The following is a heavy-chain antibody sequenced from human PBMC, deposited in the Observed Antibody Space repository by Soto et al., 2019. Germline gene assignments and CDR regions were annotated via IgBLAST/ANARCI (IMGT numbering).Heavy chain of an antibody. D-gene: IGHD2-2*01. CDR3: ARKDIVLVPAAKGMDV. J-gene: IGHJ6*02. CDR1: GFTFSSYG. V-gene: IGHV3-33*01. Sequence: PGGSLRLSCAASGFTFSSYGMHWVRQAPGKGLEWVAVIWYDGSNKYYADSVKGRFTISRDNSKNTLYLQMNSLRAEDTAVYYCARKDIVLVPAAKGMDVWGQGTTVTVSS. CDR2: IWYDGSNK.